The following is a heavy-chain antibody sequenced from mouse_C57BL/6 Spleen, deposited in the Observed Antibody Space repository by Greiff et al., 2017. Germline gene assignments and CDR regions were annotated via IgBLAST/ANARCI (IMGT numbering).Heavy chain of an antibody. CDR1: GFNIKNTY. CDR3: AWRYSGSSYPYAMDY. D-gene: IGHD1-1*01. Sequence: EVQLQQSVAELVRPGASVKLSCTASGFNIKNTYMHWVKQRPEQGLEWIGRIDPANGNTKYAPKFKGKATITADTSSNTAYLQLCSLTSEDTAIYSSAWRYSGSSYPYAMDYWGQGTSVTVSS. CDR2: IDPANGNT. V-gene: IGHV14-3*01. J-gene: IGHJ4*01.